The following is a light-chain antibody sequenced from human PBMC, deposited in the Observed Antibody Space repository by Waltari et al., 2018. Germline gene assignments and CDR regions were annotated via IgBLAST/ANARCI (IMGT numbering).Light chain of an antibody. V-gene: IGKV1-8*01. CDR3: QQYYSNPAT. CDR1: QGISSY. Sequence: ITQSPSSLSASTGDRVTITCRASQGISSYLAWYQQKPGKAPKVLIYAASTLQSGVPSRFSGSGSGTDFTLTISCLQSEDFAIYYCQQYYSNPATFGQGTKVEIK. J-gene: IGKJ1*01. CDR2: AAS.